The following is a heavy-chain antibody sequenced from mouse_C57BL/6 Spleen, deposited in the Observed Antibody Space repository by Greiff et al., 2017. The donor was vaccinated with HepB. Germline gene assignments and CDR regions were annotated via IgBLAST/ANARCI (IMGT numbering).Heavy chain of an antibody. V-gene: IGHV7-3*01. J-gene: IGHJ2*01. Sequence: DVMLVESGGGLVQPGGSLSLSCAASGFTLTDYYMSWVRQPPGKALEWLGFIRNKANGYTTEYSASVKGRFTISRDNSQSILYLQMNALRAEDSATYYCARYKTGTDYFDYWGQGTTLTVSS. CDR1: GFTLTDYY. CDR3: ARYKTGTDYFDY. D-gene: IGHD4-1*01. CDR2: IRNKANGYTT.